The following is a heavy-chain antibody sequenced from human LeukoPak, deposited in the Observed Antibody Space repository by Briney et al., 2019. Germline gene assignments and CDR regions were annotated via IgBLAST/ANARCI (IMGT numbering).Heavy chain of an antibody. CDR3: AKDQTAMVTYYFDY. Sequence: GGSLRLSCAASGFTFSSYAMSWVRQAPGKGLEGVSAISGSGGSTYYADSVKGRFTIPRDNSKNTLYLQMNSLRAEDTAVYYCAKDQTAMVTYYFDYWGQGTLVTVSS. V-gene: IGHV3-23*01. CDR2: ISGSGGST. J-gene: IGHJ4*02. CDR1: GFTFSSYA. D-gene: IGHD5-18*01.